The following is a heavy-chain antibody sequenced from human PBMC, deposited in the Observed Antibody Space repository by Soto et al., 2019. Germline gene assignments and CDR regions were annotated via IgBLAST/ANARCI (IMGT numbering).Heavy chain of an antibody. CDR3: AKSDTALSYGFDP. Sequence: EVQLLESGGGLVQPGGSLRLSCAASGFTFGSYAMIWVRQAPGKGLGWVTTISSSGDSTYYADSVKGRFTVSRDNSMNTLYMQMNSLRAEDTAVCYCAKSDTALSYGFDPWGQGTLVTVSS. CDR1: GFTFGSYA. D-gene: IGHD5-18*01. V-gene: IGHV3-23*01. CDR2: ISSSGDST. J-gene: IGHJ5*02.